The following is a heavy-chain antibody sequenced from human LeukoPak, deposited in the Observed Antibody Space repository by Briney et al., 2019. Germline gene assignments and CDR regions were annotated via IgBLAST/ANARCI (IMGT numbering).Heavy chain of an antibody. CDR3: AKYSTRERLVSPD. D-gene: IGHD3-3*01. J-gene: IGHJ4*02. Sequence: GGSLRLSCAASGFTFDDYAMHWVRQAPGKGLEWVSGISRNSGSIGYAESVKGRFTISRDNAKNSLYLQMNSLRDEDTALYYCAKYSTRERLVSPDWGQGTRVSVP. CDR2: ISRNSGSI. V-gene: IGHV3-9*01. CDR1: GFTFDDYA.